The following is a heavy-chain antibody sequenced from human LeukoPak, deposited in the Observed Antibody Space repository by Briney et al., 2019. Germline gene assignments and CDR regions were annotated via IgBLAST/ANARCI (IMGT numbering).Heavy chain of an antibody. D-gene: IGHD4-23*01. J-gene: IGHJ4*02. CDR1: GFTFTNYW. Sequence: GGSLRLSCAASGFTFTNYWMHWVRQVPGTGLLWVSHISIDGGITNYTDSVKGRFTISRDNAKNTVYLQMNRLRVEDTAVYYCVRQLGNSGALWGQGTLVTVSS. CDR3: VRQLGNSGAL. CDR2: ISIDGGIT. V-gene: IGHV3-74*01.